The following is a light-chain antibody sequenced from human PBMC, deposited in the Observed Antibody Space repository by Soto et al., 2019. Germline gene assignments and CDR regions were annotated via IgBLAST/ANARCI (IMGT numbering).Light chain of an antibody. Sequence: DIHMTQSPSSVSASVGHIFTITCRASQGITNRLAWYQQKPGKAPKLLIYEASSLQSGVPSRIRGSGSGTDLTITISSMKTEDFATYYCQQANSFTITFGQGTRLEIK. J-gene: IGKJ5*01. CDR1: QGITNR. CDR2: EAS. CDR3: QQANSFTIT. V-gene: IGKV1D-12*01.